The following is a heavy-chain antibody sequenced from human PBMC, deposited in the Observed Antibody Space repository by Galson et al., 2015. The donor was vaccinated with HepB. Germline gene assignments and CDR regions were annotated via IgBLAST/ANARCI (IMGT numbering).Heavy chain of an antibody. V-gene: IGHV3-21*01. CDR2: ISGRSTYI. Sequence: SLRLSCAASGFTFSNYNFSWVRQAPGKRLEWVSSISGRSTYIYYADSVRGRFTISRDNSKNSLFLQMNSLRAEDTAFYYCARDFGGNSGYFDDWGQGTQVTVSS. CDR1: GFTFSNYN. D-gene: IGHD4-23*01. J-gene: IGHJ4*02. CDR3: ARDFGGNSGYFDD.